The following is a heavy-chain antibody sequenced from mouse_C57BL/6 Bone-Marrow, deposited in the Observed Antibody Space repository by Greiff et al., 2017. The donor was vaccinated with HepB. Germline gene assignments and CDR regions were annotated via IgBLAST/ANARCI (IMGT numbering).Heavy chain of an antibody. V-gene: IGHV1-82*01. D-gene: IGHD1-1*01. CDR2: IYPGDGDT. CDR3: ASYYGSSLSFDY. CDR1: GYAFSSSW. Sequence: VQLQQPGPELVKPGASVKISCKASGYAFSSSWMNWVKQRPGKGLEWIGRIYPGDGDTNYNGKFKGKATLTADKSSSTAYMQLSSLTSEDSAVYFCASYYGSSLSFDYWGQGTTLTVSS. J-gene: IGHJ2*01.